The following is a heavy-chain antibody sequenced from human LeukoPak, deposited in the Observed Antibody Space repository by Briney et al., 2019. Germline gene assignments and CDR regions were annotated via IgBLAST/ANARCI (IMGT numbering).Heavy chain of an antibody. D-gene: IGHD3-22*01. CDR3: AKVTDSSGYFPSDY. V-gene: IGHV3-33*06. CDR1: GFTFSRIA. CDR2: IWYDGSNK. Sequence: GRSLRLSCAASGFTFSRIARHWVRQARGKGLGWVAFIWYDGSNKYYADSVKGRSTISRDNSNNTLYLQLNSLRADDTAVYYCAKVTDSSGYFPSDYWGQGTLVTVSS. J-gene: IGHJ4*02.